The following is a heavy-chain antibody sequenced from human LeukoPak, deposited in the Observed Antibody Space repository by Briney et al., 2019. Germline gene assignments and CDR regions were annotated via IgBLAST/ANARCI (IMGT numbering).Heavy chain of an antibody. V-gene: IGHV3-72*01. J-gene: IGHJ4*02. D-gene: IGHD5-18*01. CDR2: TRNKANSYTT. CDR1: GFTVSSNY. CDR3: AREDVDTAMVGPYFDY. Sequence: PGGSLRLSCAASGFTVSSNYMSWVRQAPGKGLEWVGRTRNKANSYTTEYAASVKGRFTISRDDSKNSLYLQMNSLKTEDTAVYYCAREDVDTAMVGPYFDYWGQGTPVTVSS.